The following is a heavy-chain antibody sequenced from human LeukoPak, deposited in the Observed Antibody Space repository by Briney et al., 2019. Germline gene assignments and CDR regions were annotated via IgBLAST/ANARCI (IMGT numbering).Heavy chain of an antibody. Sequence: PGASVKVSCKASGYTFTGYYMHWVRQAPGQGLEWMGWINPNSGGTNYAQKFQGRVTMTRDTSISTAYMELSRLRSDDTAVYYCARGPPWGSYRYAEDYWGQGTLVTVSS. V-gene: IGHV1-2*02. CDR1: GYTFTGYY. CDR2: INPNSGGT. CDR3: ARGPPWGSYRYAEDY. J-gene: IGHJ4*02. D-gene: IGHD3-16*02.